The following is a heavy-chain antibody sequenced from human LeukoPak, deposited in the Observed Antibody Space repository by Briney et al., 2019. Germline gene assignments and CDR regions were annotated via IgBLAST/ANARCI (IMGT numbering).Heavy chain of an antibody. V-gene: IGHV4-34*01. CDR3: ARRLRSPYYYYMDV. CDR1: GGSFSGYY. Sequence: SETLSLTCAVYGGSFSGYYWSWIRHPPGKGLEWIGEINHSGSTNYNPSLKSRVTISVDTSKNQFSLKLSSVTAADTAVYYCARRLRSPYYYYMDVWGKGTTVTISS. D-gene: IGHD4-17*01. CDR2: INHSGST. J-gene: IGHJ6*03.